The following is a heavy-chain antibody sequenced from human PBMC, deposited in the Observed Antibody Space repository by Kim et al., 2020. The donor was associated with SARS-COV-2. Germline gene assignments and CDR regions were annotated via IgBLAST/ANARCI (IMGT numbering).Heavy chain of an antibody. CDR2: IYYSGNT. CDR3: ARAPNDFWSGYPYYFDY. J-gene: IGHJ4*02. V-gene: IGHV4-61*01. Sequence: SETLSLTCPVSGGSVSSGSYFWSWIRQPPGKGLEWIGYIYYSGNTNYNPSLKSRVTMSVDTYKNQFSLKLRSVTAADTAVYYCARAPNDFWSGYPYYFDYWGQGTLVTVSS. D-gene: IGHD3-3*01. CDR1: GGSVSSGSYF.